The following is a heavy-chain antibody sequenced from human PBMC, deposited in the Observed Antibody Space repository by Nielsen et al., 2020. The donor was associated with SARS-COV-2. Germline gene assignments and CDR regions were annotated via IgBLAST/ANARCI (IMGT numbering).Heavy chain of an antibody. CDR1: GFTFSSYW. J-gene: IGHJ2*01. V-gene: IGHV3-7*01. Sequence: GESLKISCAASGFTFSSYWMSWVRQAPGKGLEWVANIKQDGSEKYYVDSVKGRFTISRDNAKNSVYLQMNTLRPEDTAVYYCAREIFDVWGRGTLVTVSS. CDR2: IKQDGSEK. CDR3: AREIFDV.